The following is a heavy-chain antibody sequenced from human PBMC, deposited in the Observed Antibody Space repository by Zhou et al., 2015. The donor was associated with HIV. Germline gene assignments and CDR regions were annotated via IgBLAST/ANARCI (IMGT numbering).Heavy chain of an antibody. CDR1: GGTFSSYA. V-gene: IGHV1-18*01. D-gene: IGHD3-22*01. J-gene: IGHJ4*02. CDR2: ISADSDYT. CDR3: ARDDSSGYHSFDY. Sequence: QVQLVQSGAEVKKPGSSVKVSCKASGGTFSSYAISWVRQAPGQGLEWMGWISADSDYTNYAQKFQGRVTMTRDRSTTTAYMELRSLRSDDSAMYYCARDDSSGYHSFDYWGQGTLVTVSS.